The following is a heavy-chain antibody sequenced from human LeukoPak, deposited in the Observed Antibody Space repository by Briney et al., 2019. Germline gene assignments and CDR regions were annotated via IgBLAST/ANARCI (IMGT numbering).Heavy chain of an antibody. CDR2: INHSGST. Sequence: PSETLSLTCAVYGGSFSGYYWSWIRQPPGKGLEWIGEINHSGSTNYNPSLKSRVTISVDTSKNQFSLKLSSVTAADTAVYYCARGIAAAGFIFDYWGQGTLVTVSS. D-gene: IGHD6-13*01. CDR3: ARGIAAAGFIFDY. V-gene: IGHV4-34*01. CDR1: GGSFSGYY. J-gene: IGHJ4*02.